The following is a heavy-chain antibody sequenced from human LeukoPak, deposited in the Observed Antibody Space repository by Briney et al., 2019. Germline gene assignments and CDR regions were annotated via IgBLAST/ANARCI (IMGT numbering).Heavy chain of an antibody. V-gene: IGHV4-30-4*01. J-gene: IGHJ6*03. CDR1: GGPISSGDYY. Sequence: SQTLSLTCTVSGGPISSGDYYWRSIRQPPGKVLGWIGNICYSESTYYDPSLKSRVTISVDTSKNQFSLKLSSVTAADTAVYYCARAPPTYFWSGYGYYYMDVWGKGTTVTVSS. CDR2: ICYSEST. CDR3: ARAPPTYFWSGYGYYYMDV. D-gene: IGHD3-3*01.